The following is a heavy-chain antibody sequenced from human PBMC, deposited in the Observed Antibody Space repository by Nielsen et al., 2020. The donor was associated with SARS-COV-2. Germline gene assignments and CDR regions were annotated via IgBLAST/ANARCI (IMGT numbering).Heavy chain of an antibody. Sequence: GESLKISCAASGFIFSNYAMHWVRQAPGKGLEWVAVISNDGSNKYYADSVKGRFTISSDNSKNTLYLQMNSLRAEDTAVYYCARPDCSSTSCYWGNWFDPWGQGTLVTVSS. CDR2: ISNDGSNK. J-gene: IGHJ5*02. V-gene: IGHV3-30-3*01. CDR1: GFIFSNYA. CDR3: ARPDCSSTSCYWGNWFDP. D-gene: IGHD2-2*01.